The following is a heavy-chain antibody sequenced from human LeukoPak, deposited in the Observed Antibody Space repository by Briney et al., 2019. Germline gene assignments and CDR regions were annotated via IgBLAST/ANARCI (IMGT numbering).Heavy chain of an antibody. CDR2: INPSGGST. CDR1: GYTVTSYH. J-gene: IGHJ3*02. V-gene: IGHV1-46*01. D-gene: IGHD3-22*01. Sequence: ASVKVSCKASGYTVTSYHMYWVRQAPGQGLEWMGVINPSGGSTRYAQKFQGRVTMTRDTSTSTVYMELSSLRSEDTAVYYCALSRYYYDSSNIWGQGTMVTVSS. CDR3: ALSRYYYDSSNI.